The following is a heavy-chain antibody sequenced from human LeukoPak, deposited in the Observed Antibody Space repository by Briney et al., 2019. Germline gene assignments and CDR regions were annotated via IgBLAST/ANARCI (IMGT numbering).Heavy chain of an antibody. D-gene: IGHD1-26*01. V-gene: IGHV4-59*01. J-gene: IGHJ4*02. CDR2: IYYSGTT. CDR3: ARDSGRYFDY. Sequence: SETLSLTCTVSGGSISTYYWNWIRQPPGKGLEWIGYIYYSGTTNYNPSLKSRVSMSVDTSKNQVSLKLSSVTAADTAVYYCARDSGRYFDYWGQGTLVTVSS. CDR1: GGSISTYY.